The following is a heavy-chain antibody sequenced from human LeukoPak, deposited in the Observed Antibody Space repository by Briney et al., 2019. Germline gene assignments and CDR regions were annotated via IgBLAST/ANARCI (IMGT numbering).Heavy chain of an antibody. V-gene: IGHV4-38-2*01. Sequence: SETLSLTCGVSGFSISSDYSRAWIRQPPGKGLEWIGSIHHSGSTLYNSSLVSRVTISLDASKNQFSLLLTSVTAADTAVYYCARNGFRNFDWLDPWGQGTLVTVSS. J-gene: IGHJ5*02. CDR3: ARNGFRNFDWLDP. CDR2: IHHSGST. CDR1: GFSISSDYS. D-gene: IGHD3-3*02.